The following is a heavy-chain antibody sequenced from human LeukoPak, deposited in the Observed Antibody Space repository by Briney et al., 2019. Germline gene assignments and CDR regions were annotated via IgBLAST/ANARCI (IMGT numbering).Heavy chain of an antibody. CDR1: GVSISSSSYY. J-gene: IGHJ4*02. V-gene: IGHV4-39*01. D-gene: IGHD3-10*01. CDR2: IYYSGST. CDR3: ARQSLGRGQIDY. Sequence: SETLSLTCTVSGVSISSSSYYWGWIRQPPGKGLEWIGSIYYSGSTYYNPSLKSRVTISVDTSKNQFSLKLSSVPAADSAVYYCARQSLGRGQIDYWGQGTLVTVSS.